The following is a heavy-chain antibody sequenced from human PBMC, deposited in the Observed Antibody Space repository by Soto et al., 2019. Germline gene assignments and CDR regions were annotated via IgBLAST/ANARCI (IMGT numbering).Heavy chain of an antibody. CDR1: GYTFTSYG. J-gene: IGHJ6*03. D-gene: IGHD3-16*01. V-gene: IGHV1-18*01. Sequence: GASVKVSCKASGYTFTSYGINWVRQAPGQGLEWMGWISAYNGNTNYAQRLQGRVTMTTDTSTSTAYMELRSLRSDDTAVYYCARFPFVSSEGARYYYYYYMDVWGKGTSVTVSS. CDR2: ISAYNGNT. CDR3: ARFPFVSSEGARYYYYYYMDV.